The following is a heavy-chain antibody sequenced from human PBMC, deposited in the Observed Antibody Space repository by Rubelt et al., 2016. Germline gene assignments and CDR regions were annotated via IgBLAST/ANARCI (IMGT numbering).Heavy chain of an antibody. CDR3: ARGGGIQLWPRFDP. CDR2: ISYDGSNK. V-gene: IGHV3-30*04. D-gene: IGHD5-18*01. J-gene: IGHJ5*02. Sequence: GLEWVAVISYDGSNKYYADSVKGRFTISRDNSKNTLYLQMNSLRAEDTAVYYCARGGGIQLWPRFDPWGQGTLVTVSS.